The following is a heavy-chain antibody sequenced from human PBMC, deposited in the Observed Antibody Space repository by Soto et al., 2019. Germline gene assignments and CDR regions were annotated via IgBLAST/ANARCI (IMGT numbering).Heavy chain of an antibody. V-gene: IGHV4-59*08. CDR1: GDSISTDY. Sequence: SDTLSLTCTFSGDSISTDYWSWIRQSPGKGLEWIGFIYYGGSTNYNPSLKSRVTISVDTPKNQFSLKLSSVTAADTAVYYCAKNWNWGSLVHWGQGTLVTVS. CDR3: AKNWNWGSLVH. D-gene: IGHD7-27*01. CDR2: IYYGGST. J-gene: IGHJ4*02.